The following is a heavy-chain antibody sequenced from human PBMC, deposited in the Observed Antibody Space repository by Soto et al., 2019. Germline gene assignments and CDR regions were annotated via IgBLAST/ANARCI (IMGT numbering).Heavy chain of an antibody. V-gene: IGHV1-18*04. D-gene: IGHD3-10*01. J-gene: IGHJ6*02. CDR3: ARGGYYGSGSYSNRYYYYYYGMDV. Sequence: ASVKVSCKASGYTFTSYYMHWVRQAPGQGLEWMGWISAYNGNTNYAQKLQGRVTMTTDTSTSTAYMELRSLRSDDTAVYYCARGGYYGSGSYSNRYYYYYYGMDVWGQGTTVTVSS. CDR2: ISAYNGNT. CDR1: GYTFTSYY.